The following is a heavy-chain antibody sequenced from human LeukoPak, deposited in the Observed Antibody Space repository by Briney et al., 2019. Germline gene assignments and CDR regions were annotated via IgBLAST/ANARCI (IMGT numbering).Heavy chain of an antibody. CDR2: IYYSKNT. Sequence: SETLSLTCTVSGGSISSSSAYWGWIRQPPGKGLEWIGSIYYSKNTYYNPSLKSRVTISADTSKNQFSLTLGSVGATDTAVYYFVSPRGFSYGYFDYWGQGTLVTVSS. J-gene: IGHJ4*02. D-gene: IGHD5-18*01. V-gene: IGHV4-39*01. CDR3: VSPRGFSYGYFDY. CDR1: GGSISSSSAY.